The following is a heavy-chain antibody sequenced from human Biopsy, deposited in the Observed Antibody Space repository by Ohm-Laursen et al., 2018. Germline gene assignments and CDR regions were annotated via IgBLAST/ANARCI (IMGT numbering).Heavy chain of an antibody. D-gene: IGHD4-11*01. CDR1: GDSVTKYY. CDR3: ARDSGILNYGNFKYYHYYGMDV. Sequence: TLSLTCIVSGDSVTKYYWSWIRQPPGKGLEWIGHIYYSVMTNYNPSLQSRVSISVDTSRIQVSLTLSSVTAADTAVYYCARDSGILNYGNFKYYHYYGMDVWGQGTKVTVSS. J-gene: IGHJ6*02. CDR2: IYYSVMT. V-gene: IGHV4-59*02.